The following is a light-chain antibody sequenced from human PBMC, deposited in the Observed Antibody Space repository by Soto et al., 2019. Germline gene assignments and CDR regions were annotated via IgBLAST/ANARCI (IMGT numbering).Light chain of an antibody. Sequence: QSALTQPASVTGSPGQSITISCTGTSSDVGSYNYVSWYQQHPGKAPKLLISEVSTRPSGVSNRFSGSKSGNTASLTISGLQAEDESDYYCSSYSSDTTVIFGGGTKLTVL. CDR1: SSDVGSYNY. CDR3: SSYSSDTTVI. CDR2: EVS. V-gene: IGLV2-14*01. J-gene: IGLJ2*01.